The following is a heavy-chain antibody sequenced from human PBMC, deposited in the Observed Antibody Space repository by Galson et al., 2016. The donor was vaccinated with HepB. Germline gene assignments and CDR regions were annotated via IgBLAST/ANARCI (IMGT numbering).Heavy chain of an antibody. Sequence: SLRLSCAASGFTVSSTYMTWVRQAPGKGLEWVSDIRGSGGSPYYADSVLGRFTITRDNSKNTLYLQMNSLRAEDTALYYCAKAKDRGYDSGCLDNWGQGTLVIVSS. J-gene: IGHJ4*02. CDR1: GFTVSSTY. CDR2: IRGSGGSP. V-gene: IGHV3-23*01. D-gene: IGHD6-19*01. CDR3: AKAKDRGYDSGCLDN.